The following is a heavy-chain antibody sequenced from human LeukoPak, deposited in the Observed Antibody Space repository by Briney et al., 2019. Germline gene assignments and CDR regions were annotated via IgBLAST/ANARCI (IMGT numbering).Heavy chain of an antibody. CDR3: AKVNYYDSSGYYPPLSPFDY. Sequence: GGSLRLSCAASGFTFSSYAMSWVRQAPGKGLEWVSAISGSGGSTYYADSVKGRFTISRDNSKNTLYLQMNSLRAEDTAVYYCAKVNYYDSSGYYPPLSPFDYWGQGTLVPVSS. CDR2: ISGSGGST. V-gene: IGHV3-23*01. D-gene: IGHD3-22*01. J-gene: IGHJ4*02. CDR1: GFTFSSYA.